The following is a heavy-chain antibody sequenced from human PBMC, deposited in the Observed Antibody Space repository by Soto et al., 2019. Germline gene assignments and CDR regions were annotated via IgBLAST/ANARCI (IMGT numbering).Heavy chain of an antibody. CDR2: IIPIFGTA. Sequence: QVQPVQSGAEVKKPGSSVKVSCKASGGTFSSYAISWVRQAPGQGLEWMGRIIPIFGTANYAQKFQGRVTITADESTSTAYMELSSLRSEDTAVYYCARVGHYYDSSGYYFDYWGQGTLVTVSS. J-gene: IGHJ4*02. D-gene: IGHD3-22*01. V-gene: IGHV1-69*15. CDR3: ARVGHYYDSSGYYFDY. CDR1: GGTFSSYA.